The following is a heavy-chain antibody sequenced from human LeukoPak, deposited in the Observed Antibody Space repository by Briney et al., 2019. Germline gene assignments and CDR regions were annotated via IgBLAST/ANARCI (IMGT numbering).Heavy chain of an antibody. CDR2: MNPNSGNT. J-gene: IGHJ6*03. D-gene: IGHD4-17*01. Sequence: GASVKVSFTASGYTFTSYAFNWVRQATGQGLEWMGWMNPNSGNTGYAQKFQGRVTITRNTSISTAYMELSSLRSEDTAVYYCARVRNYYYYMDVWGKGTTVTVSS. V-gene: IGHV1-8*03. CDR1: GYTFTSYA. CDR3: ARVRNYYYYMDV.